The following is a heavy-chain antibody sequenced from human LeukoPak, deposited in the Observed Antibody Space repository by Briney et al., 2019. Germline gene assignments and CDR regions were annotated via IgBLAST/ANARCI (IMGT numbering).Heavy chain of an antibody. CDR1: GFTFSSYG. Sequence: GGSLRLSCAASGFTFSSYGMHWVRQAPGKGLEWVVVISYDGSNKYYADSVKGRFTISRDNSKNTLYLQMNSLRAEDTAVYYCAKDHSSGWDYFDYWGQGTLVTVSS. J-gene: IGHJ4*02. D-gene: IGHD6-19*01. CDR3: AKDHSSGWDYFDY. CDR2: ISYDGSNK. V-gene: IGHV3-30*18.